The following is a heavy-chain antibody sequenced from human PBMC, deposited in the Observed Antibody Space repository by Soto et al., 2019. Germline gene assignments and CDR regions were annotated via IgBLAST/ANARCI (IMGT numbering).Heavy chain of an antibody. J-gene: IGHJ4*02. CDR2: TRNKANSYST. D-gene: IGHD3-10*01. CDR1: GFTFTDHY. Sequence: EVQLVESGGGLVQPGGSLRLSCAASGFTFTDHYMDWVRQAPGKGLEWVGRTRNKANSYSTEYAASVRGRFTISRDESKNSLYLQMNSLKTEDTAVYYCVRTSHYGSGSWNSDYWAQGTLVTVSS. CDR3: VRTSHYGSGSWNSDY. V-gene: IGHV3-72*01.